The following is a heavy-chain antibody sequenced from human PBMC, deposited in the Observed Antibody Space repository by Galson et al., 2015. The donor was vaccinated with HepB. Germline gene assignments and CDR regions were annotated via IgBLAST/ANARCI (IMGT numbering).Heavy chain of an antibody. CDR2: ITSKTDGGTT. J-gene: IGHJ6*02. Sequence: SLRLSCAASGFTFSNAWMNWVRQAPGKGLEWVGRITSKTDGGTTDYAAPVKGRFTIARDDSKNTLYLQMNSLKTEDTAVYYCTTKFIQLWPSYYYYYGMDVWGQGTTVTVSS. V-gene: IGHV3-15*07. CDR3: TTKFIQLWPSYYYYYGMDV. CDR1: GFTFSNAW. D-gene: IGHD5-18*01.